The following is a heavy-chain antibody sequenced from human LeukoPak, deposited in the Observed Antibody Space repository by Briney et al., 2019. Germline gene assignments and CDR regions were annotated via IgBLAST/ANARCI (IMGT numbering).Heavy chain of an antibody. J-gene: IGHJ5*02. CDR1: GFTFTSSA. CDR2: IVVGSGNT. D-gene: IGHD3-9*01. V-gene: IGHV1-58*02. CDR3: AATKLRYFDWLYYIGPGVDNWFDP. Sequence: SVKVSCKASGFTFTSSAMQWVRQARGQRLEWIGWIVVGSGNTNYAQKFQERVTITRDMTTSTAYMELSSLRSEDTAVYYCAATKLRYFDWLYYIGPGVDNWFDPWGQGTLVTVSS.